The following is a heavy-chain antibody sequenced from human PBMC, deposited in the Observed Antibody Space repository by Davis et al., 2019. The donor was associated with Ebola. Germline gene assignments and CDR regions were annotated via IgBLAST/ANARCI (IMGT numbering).Heavy chain of an antibody. CDR2: INPSGGST. D-gene: IGHD6-13*01. Sequence: AASVKVSCKASGYTFTSYYMHWVQQAPGQGLEWMGIINPSGGSTSYAQKFQGRVTMTRDTSTSTVYMELSSLRSEDTAVYYCARAAGTDDYFDYWGQGTLVTVSS. CDR3: ARAAGTDDYFDY. V-gene: IGHV1-46*01. CDR1: GYTFTSYY. J-gene: IGHJ4*02.